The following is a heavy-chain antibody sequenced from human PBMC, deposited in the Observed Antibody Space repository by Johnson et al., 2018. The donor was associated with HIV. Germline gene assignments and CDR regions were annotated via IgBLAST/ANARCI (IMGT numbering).Heavy chain of an antibody. CDR2: IYSGGST. V-gene: IGHV3-NL1*01. D-gene: IGHD3-10*01. CDR3: AREYYGSGSDAFDI. CDR1: GFTFSTYG. Sequence: QVQLVESGGGVVQPGGSLRLSCAAFGFTFSTYGIHWVRQAPGKGLEWVSVIYSGGSTYYADSVKGRFTISRDNAKNSLYLQMNSLRAEDTAVYYCAREYYGSGSDAFDIWGQGTMVTVSS. J-gene: IGHJ3*02.